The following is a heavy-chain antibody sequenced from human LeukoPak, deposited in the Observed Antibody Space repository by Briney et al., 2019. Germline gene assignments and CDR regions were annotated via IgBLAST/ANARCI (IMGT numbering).Heavy chain of an antibody. CDR2: INPSGGST. Sequence: GASVKVSCKASGYTFTSYAMNWVRQAPGQGLEWMGIINPSGGSTSYAQKFQGRVTMTRDMSTSTVYMELSSLRSEDTAVYYCARDELKGWSPRVFDYWGQGTLVTVSS. D-gene: IGHD2-15*01. CDR1: GYTFTSYA. J-gene: IGHJ4*02. V-gene: IGHV1-46*01. CDR3: ARDELKGWSPRVFDY.